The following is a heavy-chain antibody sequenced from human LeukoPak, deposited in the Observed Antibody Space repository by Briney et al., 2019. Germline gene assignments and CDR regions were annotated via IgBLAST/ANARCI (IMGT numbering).Heavy chain of an antibody. D-gene: IGHD2-15*01. CDR2: INPNSGGT. Sequence: ASVTVSCKASGYTFTGYYMHWVRQAPGQGLEWMGWINPNSGGTNYAQKSQGRVTMTTDTSTSTAYMELRSLRSDDTAVYYCARDYCSGGSCYSLRWFDPWGQGTLVTVSS. J-gene: IGHJ5*02. CDR3: ARDYCSGGSCYSLRWFDP. V-gene: IGHV1-2*02. CDR1: GYTFTGYY.